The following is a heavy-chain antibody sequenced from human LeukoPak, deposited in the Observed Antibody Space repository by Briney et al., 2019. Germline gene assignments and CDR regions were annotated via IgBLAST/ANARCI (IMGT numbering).Heavy chain of an antibody. CDR1: GFSFSSHW. CDR3: ARFAAGGSYYYYMDV. J-gene: IGHJ6*03. CDR2: INQDGSEK. V-gene: IGHV3-7*01. D-gene: IGHD6-25*01. Sequence: GGSLRLSCAASGFSFSSHWMTWVRQAPGKGLEWVANINQDGSEKYYVDSVKGRFTISRDNSKNSLYLQMNSLRADDTAVYYCARFAAGGSYYYYMDVRGKGTTVTVSS.